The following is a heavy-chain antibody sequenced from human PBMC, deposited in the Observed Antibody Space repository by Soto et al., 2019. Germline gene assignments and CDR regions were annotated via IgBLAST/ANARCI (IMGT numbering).Heavy chain of an antibody. CDR2: IYYSGST. Sequence: PSETLSLTCTVSGGSISSGGYYWSWIRQHPGKGLEWIGYIYYSGSTYYNPSLKSRVTISVDTSKNQFSLKLSSVTAADTAVYYCARTQTYDDFWSGYYAFDFWDQGTMVTVSS. CDR3: ARTQTYDDFWSGYYAFDF. V-gene: IGHV4-31*03. J-gene: IGHJ3*01. D-gene: IGHD3-3*01. CDR1: GGSISSGGYY.